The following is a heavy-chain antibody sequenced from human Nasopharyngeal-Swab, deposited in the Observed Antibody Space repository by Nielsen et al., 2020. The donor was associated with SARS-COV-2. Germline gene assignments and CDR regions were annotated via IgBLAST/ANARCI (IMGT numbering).Heavy chain of an antibody. Sequence: GGSLRLSCAASGFTFSDYYMSWIRQAPGKGLEWVSYISSSGSTIYYADSVKGRFTICRDNAKNSLYLQMNSLRAEDTAVYYCARDADYYGSGSYLGYWGQGTLVTVSS. CDR3: ARDADYYGSGSYLGY. CDR2: ISSSGSTI. CDR1: GFTFSDYY. V-gene: IGHV3-11*04. J-gene: IGHJ4*02. D-gene: IGHD3-10*01.